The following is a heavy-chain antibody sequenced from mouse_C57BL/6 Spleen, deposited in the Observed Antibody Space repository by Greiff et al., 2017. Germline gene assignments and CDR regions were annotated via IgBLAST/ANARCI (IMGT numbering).Heavy chain of an antibody. D-gene: IGHD2-5*01. Sequence: QVQLQQPGAELVMPGASVKLSCKASGYTFTSYWMHWVKQRPGQGLEWIGEIDPSDSYTNYNQKFKGKSTLTVDKSSSTAYMQLSSLTSEDSAVYYCVPYYSNYGDYAMDYWGQGTSVTVSS. V-gene: IGHV1-69*01. CDR3: VPYYSNYGDYAMDY. CDR2: IDPSDSYT. J-gene: IGHJ4*01. CDR1: GYTFTSYW.